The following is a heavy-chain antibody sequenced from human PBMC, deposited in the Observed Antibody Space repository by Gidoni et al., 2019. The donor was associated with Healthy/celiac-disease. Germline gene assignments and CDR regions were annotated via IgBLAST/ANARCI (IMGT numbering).Heavy chain of an antibody. CDR3: TRVDTAMDPSDY. CDR1: GFPFGDYA. V-gene: IGHV3-49*04. D-gene: IGHD5-18*01. J-gene: IGHJ4*02. Sequence: EVQLVESGGGLVQPGRSLRLSCTASGFPFGDYAMSWVRQAPGKGLEWVGFIRSKAYGGTTEYAASVKGRFTISRDDSKSIAYLQMNSLKTEDTAVYYCTRVDTAMDPSDYWGQGTLVTVSS. CDR2: IRSKAYGGTT.